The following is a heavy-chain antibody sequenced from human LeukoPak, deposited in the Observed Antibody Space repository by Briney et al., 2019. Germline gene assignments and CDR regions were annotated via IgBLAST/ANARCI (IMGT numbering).Heavy chain of an antibody. V-gene: IGHV6-1*01. J-gene: IGHJ4*02. D-gene: IGHD3-10*01. CDR2: TYYRSKWFY. CDR3: ARAGSGHYTY. CDR1: GDSVSANSVT. Sequence: SQTLSLTCVISGDSVSANSVTWHWIRQSPSRGLEWLGRTYYRSKWFYDFAPSVRSRITINADTSKNQFSLHLNSVTPEGTAVYYCARAGSGHYTYWGQGTLVTVSS.